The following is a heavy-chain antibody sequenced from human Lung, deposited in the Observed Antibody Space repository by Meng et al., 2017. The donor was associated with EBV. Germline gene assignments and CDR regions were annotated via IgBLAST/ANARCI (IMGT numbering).Heavy chain of an antibody. Sequence: QGQLVQSGCELKQPGASVKVSCRPSGYTFTSYAINWVRQAPGQGPDWMGWIDPNTGNPTYDQGFTGRFVFSLDTSVSTAYLQINSLRADDTAVYYCARDSPLDGYSLLDYWGQGTLVTVSS. J-gene: IGHJ4*02. D-gene: IGHD5-24*01. CDR2: IDPNTGNP. V-gene: IGHV7-4-1*02. CDR3: ARDSPLDGYSLLDY. CDR1: GYTFTSYA.